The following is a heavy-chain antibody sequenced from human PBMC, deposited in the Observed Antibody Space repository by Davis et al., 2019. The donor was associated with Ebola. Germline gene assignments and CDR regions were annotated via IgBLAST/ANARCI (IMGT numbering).Heavy chain of an antibody. V-gene: IGHV3-30*04. CDR1: GFTFSSYA. J-gene: IGHJ6*04. CDR3: ARDIGAAAGMWSYYYYGMDV. Sequence: GGSLRLSCAASGFTFSSYAMHWVRQAPGKGLEWVAVISYDGSNKYYADSVKGRFTISRDNSKNTLYLQMNSLRAEDTAVYYCARDIGAAAGMWSYYYYGMDVWGKGTTVTVSS. D-gene: IGHD6-13*01. CDR2: ISYDGSNK.